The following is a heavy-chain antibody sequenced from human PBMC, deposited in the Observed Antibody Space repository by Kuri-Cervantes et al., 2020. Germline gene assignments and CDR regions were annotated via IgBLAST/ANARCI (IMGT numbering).Heavy chain of an antibody. Sequence: GGSLRLSCAASGFTASSNYMSWVRQAPGKGREWVSAISGSGGSKYYADPVKGRFTISRDNSKKPLYLQMNSLRAEDTAVYYCAKDQQVAGYFDYWGQGTLVTVSS. CDR2: ISGSGGSK. CDR3: AKDQQVAGYFDY. J-gene: IGHJ4*02. CDR1: GFTASSNY. D-gene: IGHD6-19*01. V-gene: IGHV3-23*01.